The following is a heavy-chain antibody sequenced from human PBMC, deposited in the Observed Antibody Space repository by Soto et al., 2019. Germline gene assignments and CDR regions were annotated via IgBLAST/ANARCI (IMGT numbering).Heavy chain of an antibody. V-gene: IGHV1-69*01. D-gene: IGHD4-17*01. CDR3: ARGATVTTQLPYGMDV. CDR2: IIPIFGTA. J-gene: IGHJ6*02. Sequence: QVQLVQSGAEVKKPGSSVKVSCKASGGTFSSYAISWVRQAPGQGLEWMGGIIPIFGTANYAQKFQGRVTITADESTSTAYMELSSRRSEDTAVYYCARGATVTTQLPYGMDVWGQGTTVTVSS. CDR1: GGTFSSYA.